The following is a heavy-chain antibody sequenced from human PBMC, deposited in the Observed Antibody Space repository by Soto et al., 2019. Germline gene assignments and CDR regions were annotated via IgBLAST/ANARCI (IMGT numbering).Heavy chain of an antibody. Sequence: GGSLRLSCAASGFTFSSYGMHWVRQAPGKGLEWVAVIWYDGSNKYYADSVKGRFTISRDNSKNTLYLQMNSLRAEDTAVYYCARAAAYYYMDVWGKGTTVTVSS. J-gene: IGHJ6*03. CDR3: ARAAAYYYMDV. CDR2: IWYDGSNK. V-gene: IGHV3-33*01. CDR1: GFTFSSYG.